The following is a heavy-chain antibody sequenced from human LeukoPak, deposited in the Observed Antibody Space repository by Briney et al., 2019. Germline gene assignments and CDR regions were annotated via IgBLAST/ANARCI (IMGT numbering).Heavy chain of an antibody. CDR2: INSDGSST. V-gene: IGHV3-74*01. Sequence: GGSLRLSCAASGFTFSSYWMHWVRQAPGKGLVWFSRINSDGSSTSYADSVKGRFTISRDNAKNTLYLQMNSLRAEDTAVYYCARGWYRGVTFDYWGQGTLVTVSS. CDR1: GFTFSSYW. CDR3: ARGWYRGVTFDY. J-gene: IGHJ4*02. D-gene: IGHD6-19*01.